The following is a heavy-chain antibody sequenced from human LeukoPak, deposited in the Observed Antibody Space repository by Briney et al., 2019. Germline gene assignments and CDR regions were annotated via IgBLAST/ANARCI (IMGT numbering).Heavy chain of an antibody. CDR1: GGTFSSYA. V-gene: IGHV1-69*13. D-gene: IGHD5-24*01. J-gene: IGHJ4*02. CDR3: ARERRGDNRDGYNPLDY. Sequence: SVKVSCKASGGTFSSYAISWVRQAPGQGLEWMGGIIPIFGTANYAQKFQGRVTITADESTSTAYMELSSLRSEDTAVYYCARERRGDNRDGYNPLDYWGQGTQVTVSS. CDR2: IIPIFGTA.